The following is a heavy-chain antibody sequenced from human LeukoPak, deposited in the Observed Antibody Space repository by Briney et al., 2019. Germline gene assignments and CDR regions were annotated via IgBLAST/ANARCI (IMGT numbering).Heavy chain of an antibody. D-gene: IGHD3-3*01. CDR3: ARGHGIWSGSRLSNAFDI. J-gene: IGHJ3*02. Sequence: GGSLRLSCAASGITLSTYDMHWVRQTTGEVLEWISAIGAAGDTYYSDSVQGRFTISRENGKNSLFLQMNSLRAGDTAMYFCARGHGIWSGSRLSNAFDIWGQGTMVTVSS. CDR2: IGAAGDT. V-gene: IGHV3-13*04. CDR1: GITLSTYD.